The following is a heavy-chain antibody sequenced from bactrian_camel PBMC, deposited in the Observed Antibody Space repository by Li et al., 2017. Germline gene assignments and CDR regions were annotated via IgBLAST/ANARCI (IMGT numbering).Heavy chain of an antibody. CDR1: GFTTFSTYA. CDR3: AVADSAGDCYSASEYNY. J-gene: IGHJ4*01. Sequence: VQLVESGGGLVQPGGSLRLSCVASGFTTFSTYAMSWVRQAPGKGLEWVSSIHVDDRNTVYASSVKGRFAVSLNSAKNTLYLHMNSLKPDDTAMYVCAVADSAGDCYSASEYNYWGQGTQVTVS. D-gene: IGHD2*01. V-gene: IGHV3S2*01. CDR2: IHVDDRNT.